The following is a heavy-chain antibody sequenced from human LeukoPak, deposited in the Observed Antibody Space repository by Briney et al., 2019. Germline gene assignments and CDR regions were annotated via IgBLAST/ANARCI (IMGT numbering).Heavy chain of an antibody. CDR2: MNPVGGVK. J-gene: IGHJ4*02. CDR1: GVSFSTSW. Sequence: GGSLRLSCAASGVSFSTSWMSWIRQSPGKGLEWVADMNPVGGVKYYVDSVKGRFTISRDNAKNSIYLQMDSLRAEDTAVYYCALGPAYGALDYWREESMVTVSS. D-gene: IGHD4-17*01. CDR3: ALGPAYGALDY. V-gene: IGHV3-7*01.